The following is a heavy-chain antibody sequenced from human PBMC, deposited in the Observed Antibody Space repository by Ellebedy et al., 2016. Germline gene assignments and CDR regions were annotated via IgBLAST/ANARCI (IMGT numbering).Heavy chain of an antibody. CDR2: ISSSSSYI. CDR1: GFTFSSYS. CDR3: ARDSVHSYGYVWTYYYYGMDV. Sequence: GESLKISCAASGFTFSSYSMNWVRQAPGKGLEWVSSISSSSSYIYYADSVKGRFTISRDNAKTSLYLKMNSLRAEDTAVYYCARDSVHSYGYVWTYYYYGMDVWGQGTTVTVSS. J-gene: IGHJ6*02. D-gene: IGHD5-18*01. V-gene: IGHV3-21*01.